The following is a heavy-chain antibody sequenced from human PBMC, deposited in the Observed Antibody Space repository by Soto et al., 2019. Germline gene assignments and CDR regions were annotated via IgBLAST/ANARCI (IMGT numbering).Heavy chain of an antibody. Sequence: GALRLSCAASGLTLSTSSMNWVRQAPGKGLEWVSYIRRHTSVTAYTDSVKGRFTISRDSAKNSLYLQMNSLRDEDTAVYYCARPEYSSSSYGMDVWGQGTTVTVSS. D-gene: IGHD6-6*01. CDR1: GLTLSTSS. CDR3: ARPEYSSSSYGMDV. J-gene: IGHJ6*02. V-gene: IGHV3-48*02. CDR2: IRRHTSVT.